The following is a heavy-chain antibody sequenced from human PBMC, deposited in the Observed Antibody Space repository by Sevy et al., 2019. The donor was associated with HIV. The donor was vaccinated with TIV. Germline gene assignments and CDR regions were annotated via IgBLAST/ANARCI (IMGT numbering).Heavy chain of an antibody. V-gene: IGHV3-7*04. Sequence: GESLKISCAASGFSLETYWMNWVRQAPGKPLEWVANIKEDDTVKYYVDSVKGRFTIFRDNGRNLVYLVMNNLRVEDTALYYCVRAIQSDGSFWGQGTLVTVSS. CDR2: IKEDDTVK. D-gene: IGHD2-2*02. J-gene: IGHJ4*02. CDR1: GFSLETYW. CDR3: VRAIQSDGSF.